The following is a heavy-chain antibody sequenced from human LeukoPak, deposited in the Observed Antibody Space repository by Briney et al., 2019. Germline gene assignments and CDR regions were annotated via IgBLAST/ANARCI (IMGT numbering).Heavy chain of an antibody. CDR2: INPNSGGT. CDR1: GYTFTGYY. V-gene: IGHV1-2*02. D-gene: IGHD6-6*01. Sequence: ASVKVSCKASGYTFTGYYMHWVRQAPGQGLEWMGWINPNSGGTNYAQKFQGRVTMTRDTSISTAYMELSRLRSDDTAAYYCARGDLYSSSSRGDYWGQGTLVTVSS. CDR3: ARGDLYSSSSRGDY. J-gene: IGHJ4*02.